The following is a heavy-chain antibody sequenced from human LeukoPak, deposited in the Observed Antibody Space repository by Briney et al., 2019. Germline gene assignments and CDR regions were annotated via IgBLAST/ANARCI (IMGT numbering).Heavy chain of an antibody. J-gene: IGHJ4*02. D-gene: IGHD3-22*01. CDR3: AKDLVGSYYYDSSGYYYPLDY. V-gene: IGHV3-30*18. CDR1: GFTFSSYG. CDR2: ISYDGSNK. Sequence: PGGSLRLSCAASGFTFSSYGMHWVRQAPGKGLEWVAVISYDGSNKYYADSVKGRFTISRDNSKNTLYLQMNSLRAEDTAVYYCAKDLVGSYYYDSSGYYYPLDYWGQGTLVTVSS.